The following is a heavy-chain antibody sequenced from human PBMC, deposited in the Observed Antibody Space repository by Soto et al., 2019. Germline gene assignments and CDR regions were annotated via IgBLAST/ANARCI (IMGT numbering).Heavy chain of an antibody. V-gene: IGHV3-66*01. Sequence: EVRLVESGGGLVQPGGSLRLSCAASGVTVGNNYMSWVRQAPGKGLEWVSVTYSGGDTRYADSGKGRFTMSRDSTKNTVYLQMDSMIAEDTVVYFCARNVPVTALGYWGQGSLVNVPS. CDR2: TYSGGDT. J-gene: IGHJ4*02. CDR3: ARNVPVTALGY. D-gene: IGHD4-17*01. CDR1: GVTVGNNY.